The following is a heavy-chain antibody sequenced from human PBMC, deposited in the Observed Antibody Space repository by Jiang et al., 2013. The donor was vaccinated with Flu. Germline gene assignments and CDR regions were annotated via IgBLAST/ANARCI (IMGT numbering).Heavy chain of an antibody. V-gene: IGHV3-30-3*01. Sequence: VQLLESGGGVVQPGRSLRLSCAASGFTFSSYAMHWVRQAPGKGLEWVAVISYDGSNKYYADSVKGRFTISRDNSKNTLYLQMNSLRAEDTAVYYCASLDYGDSPQNDYWG. CDR1: GFTFSSYA. D-gene: IGHD4-17*01. CDR3: ASLDYGDSPQNDY. CDR2: ISYDGSNK. J-gene: IGHJ4*01.